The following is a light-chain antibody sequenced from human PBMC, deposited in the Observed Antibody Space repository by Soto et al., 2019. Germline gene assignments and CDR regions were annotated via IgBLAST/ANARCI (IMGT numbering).Light chain of an antibody. CDR2: DVS. CDR1: SREFGGYNY. Sequence: QSVLTQPRSVSGSPGQSVTISCTGTSREFGGYNYVSWYQQHPGKAPKFMIYDVSKRPSGVPDRFSGSKSGKTASLTISGLQAEDEADYYCCSYAGSYTFYVFGTGTKVTVL. V-gene: IGLV2-11*01. CDR3: CSYAGSYTFYV. J-gene: IGLJ1*01.